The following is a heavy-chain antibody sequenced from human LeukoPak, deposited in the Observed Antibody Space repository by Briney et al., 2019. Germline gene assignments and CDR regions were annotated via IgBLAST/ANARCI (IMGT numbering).Heavy chain of an antibody. CDR3: AKDSGYTSSWYFGDY. J-gene: IGHJ4*02. CDR1: GFTFSSYG. Sequence: GSLRLSCVASGFTFSSYGMHWVRQAPDRGLEWVAFIRYDGTIKYYVDSVKGRFTISKDNTKNTLYLQMNSLRVEDTAVYYCAKDSGYTSSWYFGDYWGQGTLVTVSS. D-gene: IGHD6-13*01. CDR2: IRYDGTIK. V-gene: IGHV3-30*02.